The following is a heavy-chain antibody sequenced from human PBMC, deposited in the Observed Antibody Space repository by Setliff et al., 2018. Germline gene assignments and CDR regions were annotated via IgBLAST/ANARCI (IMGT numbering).Heavy chain of an antibody. CDR3: ANYDSSDTHAFDI. J-gene: IGHJ3*02. D-gene: IGHD3-22*01. CDR2: ISWNSGSI. CDR1: GFTFDDYA. Sequence: HPGGSLRLSCSTSGFTFDDYAMHWVRQAPGKGLEWVSGISWNSGSIGYADSVKGRFTISRDNAKNSLYLQMNSLRAEDTALCYCANYDSSDTHAFDIWGQGTMVTVSS. V-gene: IGHV3-9*01.